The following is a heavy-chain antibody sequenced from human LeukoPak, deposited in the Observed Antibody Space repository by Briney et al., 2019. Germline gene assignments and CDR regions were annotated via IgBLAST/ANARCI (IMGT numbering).Heavy chain of an antibody. J-gene: IGHJ3*02. V-gene: IGHV3-43*02. CDR2: ISGDGSST. D-gene: IGHD3-10*01. CDR3: ARPKMARGVDDAFDI. Sequence: GGSLRLSCAASGFTFDDYAIHWVRQAPGRGLEWVSLISGDGSSTYYADSVKGRFTISRDNSKNSLYLQMNSLRTEDTALYYCARPKMARGVDDAFDIWGQGTMVTVSS. CDR1: GFTFDDYA.